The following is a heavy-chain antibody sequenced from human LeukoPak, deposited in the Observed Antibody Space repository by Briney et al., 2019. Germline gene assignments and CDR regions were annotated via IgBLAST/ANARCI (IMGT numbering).Heavy chain of an antibody. Sequence: SETLSLTCTVSGVSISSYYWSWIRQPPGKGLEWIGYIYYSGSTNYNPSLKSRVTISVDTSKNQFSLKLSSVTAADTAVYYCAREVSSGSYYYYGMDVWGQGTTVTVSS. J-gene: IGHJ6*02. CDR2: IYYSGST. V-gene: IGHV4-59*01. CDR3: AREVSSGSYYYYGMDV. D-gene: IGHD6-19*01. CDR1: GVSISSYY.